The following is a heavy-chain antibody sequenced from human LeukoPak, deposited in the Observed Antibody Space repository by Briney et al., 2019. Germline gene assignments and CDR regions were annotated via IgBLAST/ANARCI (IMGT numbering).Heavy chain of an antibody. D-gene: IGHD3-3*01. J-gene: IGHJ4*02. CDR1: GYTFTSYY. V-gene: IGHV1-46*01. Sequence: ASVKVSCKASGYTFTSYYMHWVRQAPGQGLEWMGIINPSGGSTSYAQKFQGRVTMSGDTSTSTVYMELSSLRSEDTAVYYCARVVPIFGVVTTYYFDYWGQGTLVTVSS. CDR2: INPSGGST. CDR3: ARVVPIFGVVTTYYFDY.